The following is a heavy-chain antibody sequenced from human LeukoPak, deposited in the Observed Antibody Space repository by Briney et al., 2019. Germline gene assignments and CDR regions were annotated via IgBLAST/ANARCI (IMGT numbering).Heavy chain of an antibody. CDR3: ARAPHYGSGSYLGQPFDY. V-gene: IGHV4-59*12. Sequence: SETLSLTCTVSGGSISSYYWSWIRQPPGKGLEWIGYIYYSGSTNYNPSLKSRVTISVDTSKNQFSLKLSSVTAADTAVYYCARAPHYGSGSYLGQPFDYWGQGTLVTVSS. CDR1: GGSISSYY. J-gene: IGHJ4*02. D-gene: IGHD3-10*01. CDR2: IYYSGST.